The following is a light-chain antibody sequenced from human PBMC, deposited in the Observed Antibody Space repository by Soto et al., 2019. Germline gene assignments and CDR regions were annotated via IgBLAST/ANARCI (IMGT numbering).Light chain of an antibody. CDR1: QSINTC. CDR2: DAS. CDR3: QQSNC. J-gene: IGKJ2*01. V-gene: IGKV1-5*01. Sequence: DIQMTQSPSILSASVGDRVTITCRATQSINTCLAWYQQKPGQAPKMLIYDASRLQNGGPSRFSGSGSGTQFTLTISSLQPDDFATYYCQQSNCFGPGTKLDVK.